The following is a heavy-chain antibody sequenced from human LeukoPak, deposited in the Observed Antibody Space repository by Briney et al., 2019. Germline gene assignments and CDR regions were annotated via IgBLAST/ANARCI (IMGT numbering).Heavy chain of an antibody. J-gene: IGHJ3*02. D-gene: IGHD1-26*01. CDR3: AKDTGGSAGGDAFDI. V-gene: IGHV3-9*01. Sequence: PGGSLRLSCAASGFTFDDYAMHWVRQAPGKGLEWVSGISWNSGSIGYADSVKGRFTISRDNAKKSLYLQMNSLRAEDTALYYYAKDTGGSAGGDAFDIWGQGTMVTVSS. CDR1: GFTFDDYA. CDR2: ISWNSGSI.